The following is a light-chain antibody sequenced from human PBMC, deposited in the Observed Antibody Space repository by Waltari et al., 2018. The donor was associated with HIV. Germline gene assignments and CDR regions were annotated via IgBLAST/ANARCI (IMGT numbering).Light chain of an antibody. CDR1: HNVNSY. V-gene: IGKV3-11*01. Sequence: EIVLTQSPDTLSLSPGERATLSCRASHNVNSYLAWYQQKPGQPPRLLIFDASQRAAGIPVRFSGSGSGTDFTLTISSLQSEDFAVYYWQQYNNWPLTFGGGTKVEIK. CDR2: DAS. CDR3: QQYNNWPLT. J-gene: IGKJ4*01.